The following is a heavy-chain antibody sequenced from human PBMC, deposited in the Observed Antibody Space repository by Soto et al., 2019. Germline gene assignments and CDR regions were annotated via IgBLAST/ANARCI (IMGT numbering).Heavy chain of an antibody. V-gene: IGHV1-18*01. J-gene: IGHJ6*02. CDR1: GYTFSSSG. Sequence: QVQLVQSGAEVKKPGASVKVSCKASGYTFSSSGISWVRQAPGQGLEWMGWISAYNGNINYAQNLQGRVTMTTDTSTSTAYMELRSLRSYDTAVYYCARLMTLTKQVLGGYYYGMDVWGQGTTVTVSS. CDR2: ISAYNGNI. CDR3: ARLMTLTKQVLGGYYYGMDV. D-gene: IGHD2-8*01.